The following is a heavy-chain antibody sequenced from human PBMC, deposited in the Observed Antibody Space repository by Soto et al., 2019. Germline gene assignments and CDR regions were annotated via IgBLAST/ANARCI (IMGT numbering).Heavy chain of an antibody. V-gene: IGHV1-18*01. Sequence: ASVKVSCKTSAFTFNIYRFTWVLQSPVQGLEWMGWISAYSGNTNYAQKLQGRLTMTTDTSTSTAYMELRSLRSDDTAVYYCARIKFTYYYDTSGSGAFDMWGQGTMVTVSS. J-gene: IGHJ3*02. CDR2: ISAYSGNT. D-gene: IGHD3-22*01. CDR1: AFTFNIYR. CDR3: ARIKFTYYYDTSGSGAFDM.